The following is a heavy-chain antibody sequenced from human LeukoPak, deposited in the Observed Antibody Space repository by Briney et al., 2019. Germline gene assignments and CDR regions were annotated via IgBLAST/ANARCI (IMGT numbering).Heavy chain of an antibody. J-gene: IGHJ4*02. CDR2: INPNSGGT. CDR3: ARLRDIAGVGEAY. CDR1: GYSFTEDY. D-gene: IGHD2-8*01. Sequence: GASVKVSCRASGYSFTEDYMHWVRQAPGQGLEWMGWINPNSGGTKYAQKFQGRVTVTSDTSISTAHMELNSLRSDDTAVYYCARLRDIAGVGEAYWGQGTLLTVSS. V-gene: IGHV1-2*02.